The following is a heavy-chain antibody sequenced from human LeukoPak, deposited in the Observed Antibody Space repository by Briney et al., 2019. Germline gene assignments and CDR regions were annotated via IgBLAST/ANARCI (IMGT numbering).Heavy chain of an antibody. CDR2: IYPGDSDT. CDR1: GYSFTTYW. D-gene: IGHD1-14*01. J-gene: IGHJ4*02. V-gene: IGHV5-51*01. Sequence: GESLKISCKGSGYSFTTYWIGWVRQMPGKGLEWMGIIYPGDSDTRYSPSFQGQVTISADKSISTAYLQWSSLKASDTAMYYYARHNREYASDSPLDYWGQGTLVSVSS. CDR3: ARHNREYASDSPLDY.